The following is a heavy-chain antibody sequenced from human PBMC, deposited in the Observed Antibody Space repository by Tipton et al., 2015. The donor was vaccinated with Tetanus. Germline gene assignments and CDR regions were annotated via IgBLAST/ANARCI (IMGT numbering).Heavy chain of an antibody. J-gene: IGHJ5*02. Sequence: TLSLTCTVSGGSISSYYWSWIRQPPGKGREWIGYIYYSGSTNYNPSLKSRVTISVDTSKNQFSLKLSSVTAADTAVYYCARGGRYDYGVQGWFAPWGQGTLVTVSS. D-gene: IGHD4-17*01. V-gene: IGHV4-59*01. CDR2: IYYSGST. CDR3: ARGGRYDYGVQGWFAP. CDR1: GGSISSYY.